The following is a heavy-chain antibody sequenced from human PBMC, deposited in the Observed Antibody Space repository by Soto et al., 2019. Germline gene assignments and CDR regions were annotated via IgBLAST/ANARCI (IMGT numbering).Heavy chain of an antibody. CDR2: ISSGGTR. CDR3: ARDSSYATVDALDV. V-gene: IGHV3-53*01. CDR1: GFTVSHNY. Sequence: RGSLRLSCAASGFTVSHNYIIWVRQATGTGLEWVSVISSGGTRYYASSVKGRFTISSHNSKNTVYXPTYGLSAEDTAAYYCARDSSYATVDALDVWCQGPTVTVSS. D-gene: IGHD2-2*01. J-gene: IGHJ6*02.